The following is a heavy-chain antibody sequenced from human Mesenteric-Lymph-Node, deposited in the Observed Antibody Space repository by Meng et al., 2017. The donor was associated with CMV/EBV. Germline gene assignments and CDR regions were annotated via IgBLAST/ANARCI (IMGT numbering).Heavy chain of an antibody. CDR1: GFTFSSYA. Sequence: GESLKISCAASGFTFSSYAMSWVRQAPGKGLEWVSAISGSGGSTYYADSVKGRFTISRDNSKNTLYLQMNSLRAEDTAVYYCANFIHQLPYGMDVWGQGTTVTVSS. CDR3: ANFIHQLPYGMDV. D-gene: IGHD1-7*01. J-gene: IGHJ6*02. CDR2: ISGSGGST. V-gene: IGHV3-23*01.